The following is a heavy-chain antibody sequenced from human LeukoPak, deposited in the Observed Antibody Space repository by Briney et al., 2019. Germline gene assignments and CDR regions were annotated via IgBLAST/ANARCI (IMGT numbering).Heavy chain of an antibody. D-gene: IGHD6-19*01. J-gene: IGHJ3*02. CDR3: ARVSVTGTDPGPFDI. CDR1: GGSFSGYY. CDR2: INHSGNT. Sequence: SETLSLTCGIYGGSFSGYYWTWIRQPPGKGLEWIGEINHSGNTNYNPSLKSRLTMSVDTSNQFSLKLTSVTAADTAVYYCARVSVTGTDPGPFDIWGQGTMVTVSS. V-gene: IGHV4-34*01.